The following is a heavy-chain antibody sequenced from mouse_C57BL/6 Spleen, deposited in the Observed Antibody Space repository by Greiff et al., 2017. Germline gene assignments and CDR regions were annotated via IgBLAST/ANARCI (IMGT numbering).Heavy chain of an antibody. V-gene: IGHV1-52*01. CDR1: GYTFTSYW. J-gene: IGHJ4*01. CDR3: ARYGDYAYAMDY. D-gene: IGHD2-13*01. Sequence: VQLQQPGAELVRPGSSVKLSCKASGYTFTSYWMHWVKQRPIQGLEWIGNIDPSDSETHYNQKFKDKATLTVDKSSSTAYMQLSSLTSEDSAVYYCARYGDYAYAMDYWGQGTSVTVSS. CDR2: IDPSDSET.